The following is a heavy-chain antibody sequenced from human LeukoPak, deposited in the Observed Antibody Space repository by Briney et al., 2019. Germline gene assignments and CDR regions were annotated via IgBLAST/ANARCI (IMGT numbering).Heavy chain of an antibody. CDR3: ARDRDGYNSKSLDY. Sequence: GGSLRLSCAASGFTFSSYAMHWVRQAPGKGLEWVAVTSYDGSNKYYADSVKGRFTISRDNSKNTLYLQMNSLRAEDTAVYYCARDRDGYNSKSLDYWGQGTLVTVSS. J-gene: IGHJ4*02. D-gene: IGHD5-24*01. V-gene: IGHV3-30-3*01. CDR1: GFTFSSYA. CDR2: TSYDGSNK.